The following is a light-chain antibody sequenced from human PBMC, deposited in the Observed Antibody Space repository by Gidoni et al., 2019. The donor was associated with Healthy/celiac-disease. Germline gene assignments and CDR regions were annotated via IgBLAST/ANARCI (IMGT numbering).Light chain of an antibody. CDR1: RGIRND. CDR2: AAS. Sequence: AVQMAQYPSSLSASVGDRVTITCRASRGIRNDLGWYQQKPGKAPKLLIYAASSLQSGVPSRCSGSGSGTDFTLTISSLQPEDFATYYCLQDDNYPLTFXGXTRVEFK. CDR3: LQDDNYPLT. J-gene: IGKJ4*01. V-gene: IGKV1-6*01.